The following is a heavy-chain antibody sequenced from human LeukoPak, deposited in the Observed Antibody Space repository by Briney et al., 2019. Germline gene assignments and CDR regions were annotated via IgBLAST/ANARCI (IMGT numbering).Heavy chain of an antibody. Sequence: SETLSLTCAVYGGSFSGYYWSWIRQPPGRGLEWIGEINHSGSTNYNPSPKSRVTISVDTSKNQFSLKLSSVTAADTAVYYCARGFNQPRITPDYYDSSGYRGGAFDIWGQGTMVTVSS. J-gene: IGHJ3*02. CDR1: GGSFSGYY. V-gene: IGHV4-34*01. CDR2: INHSGST. D-gene: IGHD3-22*01. CDR3: ARGFNQPRITPDYYDSSGYRGGAFDI.